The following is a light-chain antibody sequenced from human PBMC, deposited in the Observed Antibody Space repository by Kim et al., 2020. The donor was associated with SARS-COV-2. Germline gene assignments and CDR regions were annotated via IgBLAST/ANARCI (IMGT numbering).Light chain of an antibody. CDR3: QQYNNWYT. V-gene: IGKV3-15*01. CDR1: QSVSSN. CDR2: GAS. Sequence: EVVMTQSPATLSVSPGERATLSCRASQSVSSNLAWYQQKPGRAPRLLIYGASTRATGIPARFSGSGSGTEFTLTISSLQSEDFAVYYCQQYNNWYTFGQGTKLEI. J-gene: IGKJ2*01.